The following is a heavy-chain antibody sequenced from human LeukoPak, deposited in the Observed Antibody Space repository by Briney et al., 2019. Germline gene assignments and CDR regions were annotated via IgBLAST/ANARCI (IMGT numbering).Heavy chain of an antibody. CDR3: ARGTKVGVDGAFGI. J-gene: IGHJ3*02. D-gene: IGHD1-26*01. CDR1: GYTFNDYY. V-gene: IGHV1-2*02. Sequence: ASVKVSCKGSGYTFNDYYIHWVRQAPGQGLEWMAWLNPKSGATNSAQKFQGRLTMTRDTSISTAYIDLKSLKPDDTAVYFCARGTKVGVDGAFGIWGLGTLVTVSS. CDR2: LNPKSGAT.